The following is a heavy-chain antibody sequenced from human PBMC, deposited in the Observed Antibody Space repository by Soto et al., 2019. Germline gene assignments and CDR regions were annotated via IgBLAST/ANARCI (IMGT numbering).Heavy chain of an antibody. Sequence: SETLSLTCTVSGGSISSYYWSWIRQPPGKGLEWIGYIYYSGSTNYNPSLKGPVTISVETSKNQFSLKLSSVTAADTAVYYCARHEGGYCSGGSCWDCDYWGQGTLVTVSS. CDR2: IYYSGST. V-gene: IGHV4-59*08. CDR1: GGSISSYY. D-gene: IGHD2-15*01. J-gene: IGHJ4*02. CDR3: ARHEGGYCSGGSCWDCDY.